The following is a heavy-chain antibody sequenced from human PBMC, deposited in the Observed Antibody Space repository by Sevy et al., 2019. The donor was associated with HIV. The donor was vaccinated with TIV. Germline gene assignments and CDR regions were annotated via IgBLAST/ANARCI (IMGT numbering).Heavy chain of an antibody. CDR1: GFTFTSYA. D-gene: IGHD2-15*01. CDR2: ISGSGRST. CDR3: AKGYCSGGSCPRDYYYYGVDV. J-gene: IGHJ6*02. V-gene: IGHV3-23*01. Sequence: GGSLRLSCAASGFTFTSYAMIWVRQAPGKGLDWVSSISGSGRSTYYADSVEGRFTISRDNSKNTLSLQMNSLRADDTAVYYCAKGYCSGGSCPRDYYYYGVDVWGQGTTVTVSS.